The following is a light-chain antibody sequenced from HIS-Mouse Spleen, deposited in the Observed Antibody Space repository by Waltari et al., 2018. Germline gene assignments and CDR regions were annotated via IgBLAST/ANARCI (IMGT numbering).Light chain of an antibody. CDR1: QGISSW. CDR2: AAA. Sequence: DIQMTQSPSSVSASVGDRVTITCRACQGISSWLAWYQQKPGKAPKLLIYAAARLQSGIPSRFSGSGSGTDFPLTISSLQPEDFATYYWQQANSFPSFTLFTFGPGTKVDIK. J-gene: IGKJ3*01. CDR3: QQANSFPSFTLFT. V-gene: IGKV1-12*02.